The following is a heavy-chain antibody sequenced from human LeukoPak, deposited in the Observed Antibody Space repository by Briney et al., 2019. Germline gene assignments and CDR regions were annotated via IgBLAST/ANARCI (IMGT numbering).Heavy chain of an antibody. CDR1: GGSISSSSYY. J-gene: IGHJ4*02. CDR3: ARVLTDFWSGYYFDY. Sequence: PSETLSLTCTVSGGSISSSSYYWGWLRQPPGKGLEWIGSIYYSGSTYYNPSLKSRVTISVDTSKNQFSLKLSSVTAADTAVYYCARVLTDFWSGYYFDYWGQGTLVTVSS. D-gene: IGHD3-3*01. V-gene: IGHV4-39*01. CDR2: IYYSGST.